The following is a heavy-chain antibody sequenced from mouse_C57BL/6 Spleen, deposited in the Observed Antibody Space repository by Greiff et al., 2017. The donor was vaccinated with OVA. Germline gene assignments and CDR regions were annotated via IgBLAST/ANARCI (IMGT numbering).Heavy chain of an antibody. CDR1: GYAFSSSW. CDR3: ARCGGTGPEYFDY. V-gene: IGHV1-82*01. D-gene: IGHD3-3*01. CDR2: IYPGDGDT. Sequence: VQLQQSGPELVKPGASVKISCKASGYAFSSSWMNWVKQRPGKGLEWIGRIYPGDGDTNYNGKFKGKATLTADKSSSTAYMQLSSLTSEDSAVYFCARCGGTGPEYFDYWGQGTTLTVSS. J-gene: IGHJ2*01.